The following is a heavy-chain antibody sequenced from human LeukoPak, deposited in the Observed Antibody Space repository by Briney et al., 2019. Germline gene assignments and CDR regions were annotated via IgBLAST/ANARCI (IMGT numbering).Heavy chain of an antibody. J-gene: IGHJ4*02. V-gene: IGHV1-46*01. Sequence: ASVKVSYKASGYTFTSYYMHWVRQAPGQGLEWMGIINPSGGSTSYAQKFQGRVTMTRDMSTSTVYMELSSLRSEDTAVYYCARELDIVVVPAAILDYWGQGTLVTVSS. CDR3: ARELDIVVVPAAILDY. D-gene: IGHD2-2*02. CDR1: GYTFTSYY. CDR2: INPSGGST.